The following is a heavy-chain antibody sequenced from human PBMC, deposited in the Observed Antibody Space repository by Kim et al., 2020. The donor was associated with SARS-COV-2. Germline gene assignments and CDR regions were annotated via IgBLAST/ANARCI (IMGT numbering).Heavy chain of an antibody. D-gene: IGHD1-26*01. CDR1: GGTFSSYA. J-gene: IGHJ6*02. CDR3: ARDEEWELHHYYGMDV. CDR2: IIPIFGTA. Sequence: SVKVSCKASGGTFSSYAISWVRQAPGQGLEWMGGIIPIFGTANYAQKFQGRVTITADESTSTAYMELSSLRSEDTAVYYCARDEEWELHHYYGMDVWGQGTTVTVSS. V-gene: IGHV1-69*13.